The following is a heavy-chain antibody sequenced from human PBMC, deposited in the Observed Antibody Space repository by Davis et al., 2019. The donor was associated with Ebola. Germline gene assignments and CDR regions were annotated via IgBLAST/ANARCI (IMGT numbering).Heavy chain of an antibody. J-gene: IGHJ6*02. CDR1: GFIFRIYD. D-gene: IGHD3-3*01. CDR2: IGTAGDT. Sequence: PGGSLRLPCAASGFIFRIYDMHWVRQVPGKGLEWVSSIGTAGDTYYPGSVKGRFTISRENVKNSLYLQMNSLRAGDTAVYYCARAIFGGVSMDFWGQGTTVTVSS. CDR3: ARAIFGGVSMDF. V-gene: IGHV3-13*01.